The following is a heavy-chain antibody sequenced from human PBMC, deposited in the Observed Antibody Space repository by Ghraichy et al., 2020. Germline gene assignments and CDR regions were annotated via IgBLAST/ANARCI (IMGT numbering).Heavy chain of an antibody. D-gene: IGHD2-2*01. CDR2: INHSGST. Sequence: SETLSLTCAVYGGSFSGYYWSWIRQPPGTGLEWIGEINHSGSTNYNPSLKRRVTISVDTSKNQFSLKLSSVTAADTAVYYCSRGPEFQLLPFDGWGQGTLVTVSS. CDR3: SRGPEFQLLPFDG. CDR1: GGSFSGYY. V-gene: IGHV4-34*01. J-gene: IGHJ4*02.